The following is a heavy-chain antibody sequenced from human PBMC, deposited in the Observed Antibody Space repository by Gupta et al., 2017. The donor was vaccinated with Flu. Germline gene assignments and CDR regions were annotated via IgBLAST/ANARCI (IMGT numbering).Heavy chain of an antibody. D-gene: IGHD2-15*01. CDR2: IYYTGKT. V-gene: IGHV4-39*02. J-gene: IGHJ3*02. CDR3: ARLCATDTCPRNSFDI. CDR1: GDSVNSARYY. Sequence: QLHFQESGPGLVKPSETLSLICTVSGDSVNSARYYWGWIRQPPGKGLEWIGNIYYTGKTHYKPSPKSRVSMSLDTSKNHFSLSLTAVTAADAAVYFCARLCATDTCPRNSFDIWGPGTMVTVSP.